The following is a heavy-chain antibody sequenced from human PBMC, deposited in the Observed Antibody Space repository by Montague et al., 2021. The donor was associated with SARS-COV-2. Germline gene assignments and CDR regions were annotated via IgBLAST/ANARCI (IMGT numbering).Heavy chain of an antibody. CDR2: ISYDGSNE. CDR1: GFTFSSYA. J-gene: IGHJ4*02. CDR3: SGGLLWFGELGY. D-gene: IGHD3-10*01. V-gene: IGHV3-30*04. Sequence: SLSLSFSASGFTFSSYAMHWVRQAPGKGLEWVAVISYDGSNEYYADSVKGRFTISRDNSKNTLYLQMNSLRAEDTAVYYCSGGLLWFGELGYWGQGTLVTVSS.